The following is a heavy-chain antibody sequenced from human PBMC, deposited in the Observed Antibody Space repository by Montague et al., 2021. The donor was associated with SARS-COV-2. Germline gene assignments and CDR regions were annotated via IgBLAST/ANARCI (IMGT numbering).Heavy chain of an antibody. J-gene: IGHJ6*02. V-gene: IGHV3-66*01. CDR2: LFSGGNT. Sequence: SLRLSCAASGFIVSSTYMNWVRQAPGKGLEWVSILFSGGNTFYADSVRGRFTISRDNSKNTLYLQMNSLRVDDTAVYSCAILPGTIVDYFGMDVWGQGTTVTVSS. D-gene: IGHD1-1*01. CDR3: AILPGTIVDYFGMDV. CDR1: GFIVSSTY.